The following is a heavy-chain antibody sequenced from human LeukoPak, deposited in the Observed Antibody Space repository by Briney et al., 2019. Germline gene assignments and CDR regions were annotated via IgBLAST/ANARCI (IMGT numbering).Heavy chain of an antibody. CDR3: ARDRYDFWSGYLGNEYFQH. D-gene: IGHD3-3*01. V-gene: IGHV4-38-2*02. Sequence: PSETLSLTCTVSGYSISSGYYWGWIRQPPGKGLEWIGSIYHSGSTYYNPSLKSRVSISVDTSKNQFSLKLSSVTAADTAVYYCARDRYDFWSGYLGNEYFQHWGQGTLVTVSS. CDR2: IYHSGST. CDR1: GYSISSGYY. J-gene: IGHJ1*01.